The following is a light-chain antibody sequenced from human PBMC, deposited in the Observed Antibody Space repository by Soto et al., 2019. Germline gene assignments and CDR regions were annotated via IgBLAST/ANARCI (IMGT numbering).Light chain of an antibody. CDR3: QKYNSALT. Sequence: DIQMTQSPSSLSASVGDRVTITCRASQDISNYLAWYQQRPGKVPKLLIYSASTLHSGVPSRFSGSGSGTHFTLTISSLQPEDVATYYCQKYNSALTFGQGTRLEIK. CDR1: QDISNY. J-gene: IGKJ5*01. CDR2: SAS. V-gene: IGKV1-27*01.